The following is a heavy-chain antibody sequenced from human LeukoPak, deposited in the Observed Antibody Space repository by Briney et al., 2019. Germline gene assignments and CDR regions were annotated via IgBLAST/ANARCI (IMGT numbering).Heavy chain of an antibody. D-gene: IGHD3-3*01. CDR1: GPSISSFY. V-gene: IGHV4-59*01. CDR3: ARGTEYYDFWSGYFNYYYYYMDV. J-gene: IGHJ6*03. Sequence: SETLSLTCTVSGPSISSFYWSWIRQPPGKGLEWVGSINYSGSTNYNPSLKSRVTISVDTSKNQFSLKLSSVTAADTAVYYCARGTEYYDFWSGYFNYYYYYMDVWGKGTTVTVSS. CDR2: INYSGST.